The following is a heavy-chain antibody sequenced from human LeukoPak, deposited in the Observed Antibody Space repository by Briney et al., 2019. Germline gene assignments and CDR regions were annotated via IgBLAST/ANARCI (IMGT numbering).Heavy chain of an antibody. V-gene: IGHV4-59*12. CDR3: ARELVTMVRGVPRLLIDY. CDR1: GGSINSYY. D-gene: IGHD3-10*01. Sequence: PSETLSLTCTVSGGSINSYYWSWIRQPPGKGLEWIGYIYYSGSTNYNPSLKSRVTISVDTSKNQFSLKLSSVTAADTAVYYCARELVTMVRGVPRLLIDYRGQGTLVTVSS. J-gene: IGHJ4*02. CDR2: IYYSGST.